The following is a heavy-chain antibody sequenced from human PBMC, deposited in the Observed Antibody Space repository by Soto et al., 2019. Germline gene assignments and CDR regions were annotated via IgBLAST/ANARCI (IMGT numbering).Heavy chain of an antibody. J-gene: IGHJ5*02. V-gene: IGHV4-31*03. CDR3: ARSVGYCSGGSCYGGDLNWFDP. Sequence: SETLSLTCTVSGGSISSGGYYWSWIRQHPGKGLEWIGYIYYSGSTYYNPSLKSRVTISVDTSKNQFSLKLSSVTAADTAVYYCARSVGYCSGGSCYGGDLNWFDPWGQGTLVTVSS. CDR1: GGSISSGGYY. CDR2: IYYSGST. D-gene: IGHD2-15*01.